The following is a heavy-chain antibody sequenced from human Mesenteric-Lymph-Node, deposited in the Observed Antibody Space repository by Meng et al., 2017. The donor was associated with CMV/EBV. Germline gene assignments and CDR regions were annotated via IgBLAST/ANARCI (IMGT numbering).Heavy chain of an antibody. CDR2: IDRKSGDT. Sequence: ASVKVSCKASGDTFSYYTINWVRQAPGQGLEWMASIDRKSGDTKFAQKFQGRVTRNKDTSISTVYMQLSRLEDNDTAVYFCAKEESGYYDAIDVWGQGTMVTVSS. CDR3: AKEESGYYDAIDV. CDR1: GDTFSYYT. V-gene: IGHV1-2*02. J-gene: IGHJ3*01. D-gene: IGHD3-22*01.